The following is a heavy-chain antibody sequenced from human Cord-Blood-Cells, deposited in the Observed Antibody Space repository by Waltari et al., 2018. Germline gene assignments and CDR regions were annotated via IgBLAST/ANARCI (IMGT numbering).Heavy chain of an antibody. CDR2: IYPGDSDT. CDR3: ARRGYSYGYYYYYYMDV. Sequence: EVQLVQSGAEVKKPGESLKISCKGSGYSFTSSWIGWVRQMPGKGLEWMVIIYPGDSDTRYSPSFQGQVTISADKSISTAYLQWSSLKASDTAMYYCARRGYSYGYYYYYYMDVWGKGTTVTVSS. D-gene: IGHD5-18*01. V-gene: IGHV5-51*01. J-gene: IGHJ6*03. CDR1: GYSFTSSW.